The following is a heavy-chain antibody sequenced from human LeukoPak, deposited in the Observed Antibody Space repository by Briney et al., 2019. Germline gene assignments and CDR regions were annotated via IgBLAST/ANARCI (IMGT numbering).Heavy chain of an antibody. D-gene: IGHD3-9*01. CDR2: ISYDGSNK. CDR1: GFTFSSYA. CDR3: ARDESDGYYDWLLSY. J-gene: IGHJ4*02. Sequence: GGSLILSCAASGFTFSSYAMHWVRQAPGKGLEWVAVISYDGSNKYYADSVKGRFTISRDNSKNTLYLQMNSLRAEDTAVYYCARDESDGYYDWLLSYWGQGTLVTVSS. V-gene: IGHV3-30-3*01.